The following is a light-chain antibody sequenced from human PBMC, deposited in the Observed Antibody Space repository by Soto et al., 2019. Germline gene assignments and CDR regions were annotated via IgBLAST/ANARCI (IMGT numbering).Light chain of an antibody. V-gene: IGKV3-15*01. CDR2: SAF. J-gene: IGKJ3*01. CDR3: QQRSNWPIT. CDR1: QSISNN. Sequence: EIVLTQSPATLSLSPGERATLSCRASQSISNNLAWYQQKPGQAPRLVIYSAFTRATGIPARFSGSGSGTEFTLTISSLQSEDFAVYYCQQRSNWPITFGPGTKVDIK.